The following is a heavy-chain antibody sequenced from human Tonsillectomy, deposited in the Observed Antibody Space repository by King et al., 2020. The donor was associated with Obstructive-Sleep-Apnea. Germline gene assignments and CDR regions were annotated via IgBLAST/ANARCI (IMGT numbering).Heavy chain of an antibody. Sequence: QLVQSGAEVKKPGESLKISCKGSEYNFRDYWIGWVRQLPGKGLEGMGIIYPGDADTRYSPSFQGQVTFSADNSISTAYLQWSSLKASDTAMYYCATNVTTVGAFDYWGQGTLVTVSS. V-gene: IGHV5-51*01. CDR3: ATNVTTVGAFDY. J-gene: IGHJ4*02. CDR1: EYNFRDYW. D-gene: IGHD4-17*01. CDR2: IYPGDADT.